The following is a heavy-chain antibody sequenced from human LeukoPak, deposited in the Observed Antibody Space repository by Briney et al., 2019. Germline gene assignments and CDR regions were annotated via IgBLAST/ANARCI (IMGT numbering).Heavy chain of an antibody. Sequence: EASVKVSCKASGYTFTGYYMHWVRQAPGQGLEWMGRINPNSGGTNYAQKFQGRVTMTRDTSISTAYMELSRLRSDDTAVYYCAAGLYCSGGSCFSARYYYGMDVWGQGTMVTVSS. J-gene: IGHJ6*02. CDR2: INPNSGGT. CDR3: AAGLYCSGGSCFSARYYYGMDV. V-gene: IGHV1-2*06. D-gene: IGHD2-15*01. CDR1: GYTFTGYY.